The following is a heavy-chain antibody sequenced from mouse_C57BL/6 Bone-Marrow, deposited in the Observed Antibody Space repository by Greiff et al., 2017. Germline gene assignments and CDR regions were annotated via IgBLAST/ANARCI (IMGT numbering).Heavy chain of an antibody. V-gene: IGHV1-26*01. CDR1: GYTFTDYY. CDR2: SNPNNGGT. CDR3: SSDGYYFDY. Sequence: EVQLQQSGPELVTPGASVKISCKASGYTFTDYYMNWVKQSHGKSLEWIGDSNPNNGGTSYNQKFKGKATLTVDKSSSPAYMELRSLTSEDSAVYYCSSDGYYFDYGGQGTTLTVSS. D-gene: IGHD2-3*01. J-gene: IGHJ2*01.